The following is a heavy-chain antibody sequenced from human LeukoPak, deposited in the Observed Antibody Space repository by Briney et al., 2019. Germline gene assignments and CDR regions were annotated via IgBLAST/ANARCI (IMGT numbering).Heavy chain of an antibody. CDR3: ARSEAYYYMDV. Sequence: GGSLRLSCAASGFTFSDYYMSWIRQAPGKGLEWVSYISSSGSTIYYADSVKGRFTISRDNAKNSLYLQMHSLRAEDTAVYYCARSEAYYYMDVWGKGTTVTVSS. V-gene: IGHV3-11*01. CDR2: ISSSGSTI. CDR1: GFTFSDYY. J-gene: IGHJ6*03.